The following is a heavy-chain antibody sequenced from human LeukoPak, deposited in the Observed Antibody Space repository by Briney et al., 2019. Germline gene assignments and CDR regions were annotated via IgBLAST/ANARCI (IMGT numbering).Heavy chain of an antibody. Sequence: SETLSLTCTVPGGSISSYYWSWIRQPAGKGLEWIGRIYTSGSTNYNPSLKSRVTISVDKSKNQFSLKLSSVTAADTAVYYCARVVDYYDSSGYLPDAFDIWGQGTMVTVSS. CDR3: ARVVDYYDSSGYLPDAFDI. CDR1: GGSISSYY. J-gene: IGHJ3*02. CDR2: IYTSGST. V-gene: IGHV4-4*07. D-gene: IGHD3-22*01.